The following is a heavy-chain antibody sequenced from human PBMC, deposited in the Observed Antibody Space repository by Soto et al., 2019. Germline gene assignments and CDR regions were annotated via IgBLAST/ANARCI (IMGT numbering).Heavy chain of an antibody. Sequence: SETLSLTCTVSGCYISTYYWSWFRQPPGRGLEWIGYIFYTGSTNYNPSLKSRVTMSVDTSNNQYSLNLSSVTAADTAVYYCARVRVPNSSLYYFDFWGLGALVTVSS. D-gene: IGHD6-13*01. J-gene: IGHJ4*02. CDR3: ARVRVPNSSLYYFDF. V-gene: IGHV4-59*01. CDR1: GCYISTYY. CDR2: IFYTGST.